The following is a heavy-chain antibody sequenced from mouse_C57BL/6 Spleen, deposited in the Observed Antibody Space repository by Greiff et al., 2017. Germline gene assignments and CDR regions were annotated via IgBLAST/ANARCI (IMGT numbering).Heavy chain of an antibody. CDR1: GYTFTSYW. D-gene: IGHD4-1*01. CDR2: IDPSDSYT. J-gene: IGHJ2*01. Sequence: VQLQEPGAELVMPGASVKLSCKASGYTFTSYWMHWVKQRPGQGLEWIGEIDPSDSYTNYNQKFKGKSTLTVDKSSSTAYMQLSSLTSEDSAVYYGARSELGQGYYFDYWGQGTTLTVSA. CDR3: ARSELGQGYYFDY. V-gene: IGHV1-69*01.